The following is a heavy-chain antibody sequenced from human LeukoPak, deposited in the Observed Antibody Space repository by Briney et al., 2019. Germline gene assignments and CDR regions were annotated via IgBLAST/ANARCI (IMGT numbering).Heavy chain of an antibody. V-gene: IGHV5-51*01. D-gene: IGHD3-22*01. J-gene: IGHJ5*02. CDR3: ARRNDSSGYFNWFDP. CDR1: GYSFTSYW. Sequence: GESLKISCKGSGYSFTSYWIGWVRQMPGKGLEWMGIIYPGDSDTRYSPSFQGQVTISADKSISTAYLQWSSLKASDTAMYYCARRNDSSGYFNWFDPWGRGTLVTVSS. CDR2: IYPGDSDT.